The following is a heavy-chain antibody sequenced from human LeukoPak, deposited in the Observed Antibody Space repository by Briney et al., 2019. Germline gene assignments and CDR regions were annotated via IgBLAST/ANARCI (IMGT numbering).Heavy chain of an antibody. Sequence: SETLSLTCTVSGGSIRSYYWSWIRQPPEKGLEWIGHIYYSGSTNYNPFLKSRVTISVDTSKNESSLKLSSVTAADTAVYYCASQDCSGGRCYSVPFDYWGQGALVTVSS. CDR2: IYYSGST. CDR1: GGSIRSYY. D-gene: IGHD2-15*01. J-gene: IGHJ4*02. V-gene: IGHV4-59*13. CDR3: ASQDCSGGRCYSVPFDY.